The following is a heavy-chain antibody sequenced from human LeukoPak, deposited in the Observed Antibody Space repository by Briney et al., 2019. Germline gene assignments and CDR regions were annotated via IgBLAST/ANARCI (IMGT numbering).Heavy chain of an antibody. CDR1: GFTFSNAW. V-gene: IGHV3-15*01. CDR2: IKGKTDGGTT. D-gene: IGHD3-22*01. Sequence: GGSLRLSCAASGFTFSNAWMSWVRQAPGKGLEWVGRIKGKTDGGTTDYAAPVKGRFTISRDDSKNTLYLQMNSLKTEDTAVYYCTTEGSHYDSSGYYGYWGQGTLVTVSS. CDR3: TTEGSHYDSSGYYGY. J-gene: IGHJ4*02.